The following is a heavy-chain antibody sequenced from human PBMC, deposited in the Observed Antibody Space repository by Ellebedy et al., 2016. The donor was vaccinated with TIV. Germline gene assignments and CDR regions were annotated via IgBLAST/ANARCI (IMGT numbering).Heavy chain of an antibody. Sequence: SLKISCVVSGFTFEDFAFHWVRQAPGKGLEWVSGINWSGATFGHTDSVTGRFPISRDNAKNTLYLQIDSLRVDDMALYFCALSRGFSYGNDAFELWGQGTVVIVSS. CDR1: GFTFEDFA. CDR3: ALSRGFSYGNDAFEL. J-gene: IGHJ3*01. CDR2: INWSGATF. D-gene: IGHD5-18*01. V-gene: IGHV3-9*03.